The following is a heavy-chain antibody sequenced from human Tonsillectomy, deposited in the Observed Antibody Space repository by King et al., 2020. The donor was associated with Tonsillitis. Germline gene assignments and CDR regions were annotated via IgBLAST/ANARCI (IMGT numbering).Heavy chain of an antibody. V-gene: IGHV5-51*01. CDR2: IFPGDSDT. CDR1: GYSFTNYW. J-gene: IGHJ6*02. D-gene: IGHD5-12*01. CDR3: ARPPLIVTTIPLHYGMDV. Sequence: VQLVESGAEVKKPGESLKISCKGSGYSFTNYWIAWVRQMPGKGLEWMGIIFPGDSDTRYSPSFQGQVTFSADKSISTAYLQWSSLKASDTAMYYCARPPLIVTTIPLHYGMDVWGQGTTVTVSS.